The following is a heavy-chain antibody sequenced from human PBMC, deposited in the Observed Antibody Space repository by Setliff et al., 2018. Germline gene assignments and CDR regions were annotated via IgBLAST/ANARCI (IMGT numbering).Heavy chain of an antibody. CDR3: ARDSRVTVNYNFWSGQLDNSKNTLYLEMSSLRAEDTAVYYCAKDPGDSSGSFEY. V-gene: IGHV3-30*01. CDR1: GFTFSTYP. J-gene: IGHJ4*02. D-gene: IGHD3-3*01. Sequence: GGSLRLSCAASGFTFSTYPMHWVRQAPGKGLEWVAVISYDGINKYYADSVRGRFTISRDHSKNTLYLQMNSLRGEDTAVYFCARDSRVTVNYNFWSGQLDNSKNTLYLEMSSLRAEDTAVYYCAKDPGDSSGSFEYWGQGTPVTVSS. CDR2: ISYDGINK.